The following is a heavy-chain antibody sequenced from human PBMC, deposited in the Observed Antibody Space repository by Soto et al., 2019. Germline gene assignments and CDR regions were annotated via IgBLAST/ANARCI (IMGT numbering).Heavy chain of an antibody. CDR3: ARDQVKGTMTIL. J-gene: IGHJ4*02. V-gene: IGHV3-30-3*01. CDR1: GFTFINYA. CDR2: ISYDGSNK. D-gene: IGHD4-17*01. Sequence: GGSLRLSCAASGFTFINYAMHWVRQAPGKGLEWVAVISYDGSNKYYADSVKGRFTISRDNSKNTMYLQMNSLSAEDTAVYHCARDQVKGTMTILWGQGTLVTVSS.